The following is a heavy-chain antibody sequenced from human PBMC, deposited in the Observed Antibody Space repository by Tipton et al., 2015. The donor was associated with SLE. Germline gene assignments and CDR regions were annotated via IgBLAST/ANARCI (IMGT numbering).Heavy chain of an antibody. J-gene: IGHJ4*02. V-gene: IGHV4-34*01. CDR1: GGSFNGYY. CDR2: INHSGST. D-gene: IGHD3-3*01. CDR3: ARLPLRPPFDY. Sequence: TLSLTCAVYGGSFNGYYWSWIRQPPGKGLEWFGEINHSGSTNYNPSLKSRVTVSVDTSKNQFSVKLSSVTAADTAVHYCARLPLRPPFDYWGQGTLVTVSS.